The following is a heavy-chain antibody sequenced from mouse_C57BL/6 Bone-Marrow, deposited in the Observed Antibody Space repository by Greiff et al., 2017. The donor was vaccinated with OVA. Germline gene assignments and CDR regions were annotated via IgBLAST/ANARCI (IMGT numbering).Heavy chain of an antibody. J-gene: IGHJ2*01. V-gene: IGHV1-69*01. Sequence: QVQLQQPGAELVMPGASVKLSCKASGYTFTSYWMHWVKQRPGHGLEWIGEIDPSDSYTNYNQKFKGKSTLTVDKSSSTAYMQLSSLTSEDSAVYYCANDGYWGQGTTLTVSS. CDR3: ANDGY. CDR1: GYTFTSYW. D-gene: IGHD2-3*01. CDR2: IDPSDSYT.